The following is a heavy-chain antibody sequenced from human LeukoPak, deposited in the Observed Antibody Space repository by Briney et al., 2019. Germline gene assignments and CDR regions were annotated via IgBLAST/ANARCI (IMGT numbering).Heavy chain of an antibody. CDR1: GGTFSSYA. D-gene: IGHD3-9*01. CDR2: IIPIFGTA. Sequence: SVKVSCKASGGTFSSYAISWVRQAPGQGLEWMGGIIPIFGTANYAQKFQGRVTITADESTSTAYMELSSLRSEDTAVYYCARQRYYDILTGYYTDDAFDIWGQGTMVTVSS. J-gene: IGHJ3*02. CDR3: ARQRYYDILTGYYTDDAFDI. V-gene: IGHV1-69*13.